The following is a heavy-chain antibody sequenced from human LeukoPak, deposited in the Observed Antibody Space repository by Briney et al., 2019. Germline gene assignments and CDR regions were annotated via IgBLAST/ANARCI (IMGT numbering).Heavy chain of an antibody. CDR2: ISSSSSTI. J-gene: IGHJ4*02. CDR3: ARDTPMYYFDY. V-gene: IGHV3-48*04. CDR1: GFTFSSYS. Sequence: PGGSLRLSCAASGFTFSSYSMNWVRQAPGKGPEWVSYISSSSSTIYYADSVRGRFTISRDNAKNSLYLQMNSLRAEDTAVYYCARDTPMYYFDYWGQGTLVTVSS.